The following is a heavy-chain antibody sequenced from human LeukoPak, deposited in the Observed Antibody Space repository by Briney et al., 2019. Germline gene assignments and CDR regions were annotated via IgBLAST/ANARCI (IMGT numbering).Heavy chain of an antibody. CDR3: ARGSLWFGEDY. D-gene: IGHD3-10*01. CDR2: IYSSGST. J-gene: IGHJ4*02. Sequence: PSETLSLTCTVSGGSISGYYWSSIRQPAGKGLEWIGRIYSSGSTNYNPSLKSRVTMSVDTPKNQFSLKLSSVTGAATAVYYCARGSLWFGEDYWGQGTPVTVSS. V-gene: IGHV4-4*07. CDR1: GGSISGYY.